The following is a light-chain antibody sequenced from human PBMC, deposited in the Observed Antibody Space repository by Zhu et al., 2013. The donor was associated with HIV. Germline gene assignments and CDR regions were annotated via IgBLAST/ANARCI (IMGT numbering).Light chain of an antibody. CDR2: GKS. J-gene: IGKJ4*01. CDR3: QQVWXVTRSL. V-gene: IGKV3-20*01. Sequence: DIVLTQSPGTLSGIPGQRVVLSCRASQTLSESTIAWYRQKPGQAPRLLVYGKSGRATGTPDRFTRGGSGTDFTLTISRLEPEDFAVYYCQQVWXVTRSLFGGGTKV. CDR1: QTLSEST.